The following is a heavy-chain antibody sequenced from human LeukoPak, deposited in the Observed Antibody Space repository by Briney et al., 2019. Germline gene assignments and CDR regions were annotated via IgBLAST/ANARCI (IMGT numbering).Heavy chain of an antibody. CDR3: ARDLVTTVTTGY. D-gene: IGHD4-11*01. CDR2: INPNSGGT. J-gene: IGHJ4*02. V-gene: IGHV1-2*02. CDR1: GYTFTGYY. Sequence: ASVKVSRKASGYTFTGYYMHWVRQAPGQGLEWMGWINPNSGGTNYAQKFQGRVTMTRDTSISTAYMELSRLRSDDTAVYYCARDLVTTVTTGYWGQGTLVTVSS.